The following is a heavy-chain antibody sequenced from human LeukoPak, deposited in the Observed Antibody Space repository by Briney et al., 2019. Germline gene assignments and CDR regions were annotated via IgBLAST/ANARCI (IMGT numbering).Heavy chain of an antibody. CDR2: ISWEIGKR. J-gene: IGHJ3*02. D-gene: IGHD5-24*01. CDR3: AKGRIKMAQLSLAADAFHI. Sequence: GGSLRLSCAASGFTSDDYVMHWVRQVPGKGLEWVSSISWEIGKRDYADSVKGRFTISRDNPKNLLHLQMNSLRTEDTAIYYCAKGRIKMAQLSLAADAFHIRGRGIMVTVSS. CDR1: GFTSDDYV. V-gene: IGHV3-9*02.